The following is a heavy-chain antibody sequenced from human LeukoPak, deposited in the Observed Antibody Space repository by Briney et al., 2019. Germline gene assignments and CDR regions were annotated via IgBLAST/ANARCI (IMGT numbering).Heavy chain of an antibody. CDR3: ARGEGSSGWYGGRPYYYYDMDV. J-gene: IGHJ6*02. CDR2: IIPIFGAA. Sequence: SVKVSCKASGGTFSSYAISWVRQAPGQGLEWMGGIIPIFGAANYAQKFQGRVTITADESTNTAYMELSSLRSEDTAVYYCARGEGSSGWYGGRPYYYYDMDVWGQGTTVTVSS. D-gene: IGHD6-19*01. CDR1: GGTFSSYA. V-gene: IGHV1-69*01.